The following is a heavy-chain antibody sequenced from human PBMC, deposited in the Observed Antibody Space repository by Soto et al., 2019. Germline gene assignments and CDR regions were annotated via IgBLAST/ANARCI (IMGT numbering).Heavy chain of an antibody. J-gene: IGHJ6*02. D-gene: IGHD2-15*01. V-gene: IGHV3-21*01. Sequence: GGSLRLSCAASGFTFSSYSMNWVRQAQGPGLEWVSSISSSCSYIYYADSVKGRFTNSRDNAKNSLYLQMNSLKAEDTAVYYCARDNLSDIVVVVGIEVDPVVCYGMDVWGQGTTVTVSS. CDR2: ISSSCSYI. CDR3: ARDNLSDIVVVVGIEVDPVVCYGMDV. CDR1: GFTFSSYS.